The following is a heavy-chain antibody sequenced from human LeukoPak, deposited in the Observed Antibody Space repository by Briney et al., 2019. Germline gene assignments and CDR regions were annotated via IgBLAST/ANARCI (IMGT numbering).Heavy chain of an antibody. Sequence: ASVKVSCKASGYTFTSYGISWVRQAPGQGLEWMGWISAYNGNTNYAQKLQGRVTMTTDTSTSTVYMELRSLRSDDTAVYYCARGSPPRRNYDSRGYYSYYFDYWGQGTLVNVLS. CDR3: ARGSPPRRNYDSRGYYSYYFDY. CDR1: GYTFTSYG. V-gene: IGHV1-18*01. CDR2: ISAYNGNT. D-gene: IGHD3-22*01. J-gene: IGHJ4*02.